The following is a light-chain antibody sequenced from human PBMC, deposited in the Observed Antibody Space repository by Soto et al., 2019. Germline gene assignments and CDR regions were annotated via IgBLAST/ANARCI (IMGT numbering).Light chain of an antibody. CDR1: SGSIASSY. V-gene: IGLV6-57*04. CDR3: QSYDRNTPVV. CDR2: DDY. J-gene: IGLJ2*01. Sequence: NFMLTQPHSVSESPGKTVTISCTRSSGSIASSYVRWYQQRPGSAPTILISDDYERPSGVPGRFSGSIDRSSNSASLTITGLKTEDEADYYCQSYDRNTPVVFGGGTKVTVL.